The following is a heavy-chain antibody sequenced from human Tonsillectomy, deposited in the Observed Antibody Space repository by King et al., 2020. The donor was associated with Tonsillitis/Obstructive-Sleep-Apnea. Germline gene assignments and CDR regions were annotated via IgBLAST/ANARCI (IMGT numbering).Heavy chain of an antibody. D-gene: IGHD6-6*01. Sequence: VQLQESGPGLVKPSETLSLTCTVSGGSISSYYWSWIRQPPGKGLEWIGYIYYSGSTNYNPSLKSRVTISVDTSKNQFSLKLSSVTAADTAVYYCASFEDSSSSAFDYWGQGTLVTVSS. CDR2: IYYSGST. CDR1: GGSISSYY. J-gene: IGHJ4*02. CDR3: ASFEDSSSSAFDY. V-gene: IGHV4-59*08.